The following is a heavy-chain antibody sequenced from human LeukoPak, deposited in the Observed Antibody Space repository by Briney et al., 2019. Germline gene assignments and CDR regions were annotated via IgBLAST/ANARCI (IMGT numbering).Heavy chain of an antibody. CDR3: ASVRIAAADSY. CDR2: ISSSSSCI. V-gene: IGHV3-21*01. D-gene: IGHD6-13*01. J-gene: IGHJ4*02. Sequence: GGSLRLSCAASGFTFSSYSMNWARQAPGKGLEWVSSISSSSSCIYYADSVKGRFTISRDNAKNSLYLQMNSLRAEDTAVYYCASVRIAAADSYWGQGTLVTVSS. CDR1: GFTFSSYS.